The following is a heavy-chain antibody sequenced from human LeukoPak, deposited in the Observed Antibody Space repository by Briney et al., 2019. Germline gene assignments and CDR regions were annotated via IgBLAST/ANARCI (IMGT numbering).Heavy chain of an antibody. CDR1: GFTFSSYA. V-gene: IGHV3-23*01. CDR2: ISGSGGST. J-gene: IGHJ4*02. CDR3: AKFRDILTGYYALGY. Sequence: PGGSLRLSCAASGFTFSSYAMSWVRQAPGKGLEWVSAISGSGGSTYYADSVKGRFTISRDNSKNTLYLQTNSLRAEDTAVYYCAKFRDILTGYYALGYWGQGTLVTVSS. D-gene: IGHD3-9*01.